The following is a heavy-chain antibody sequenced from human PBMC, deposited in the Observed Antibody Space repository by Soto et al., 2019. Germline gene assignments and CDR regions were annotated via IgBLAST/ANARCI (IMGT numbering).Heavy chain of an antibody. CDR2: IYYSGST. CDR1: GGSISSYY. D-gene: IGHD4-4*01. V-gene: IGHV4-59*01. Sequence: PSETLSLTCTVSGGSISSYYWSWIRQPPGKGLEWIVYIYYSGSTNYNPSLKSRVTISVDTSKNQFSLKLSSVTAADTAVYYCARPLWRNDYNWGYFDLWCRGTLVTVSS. CDR3: ARPLWRNDYNWGYFDL. J-gene: IGHJ2*01.